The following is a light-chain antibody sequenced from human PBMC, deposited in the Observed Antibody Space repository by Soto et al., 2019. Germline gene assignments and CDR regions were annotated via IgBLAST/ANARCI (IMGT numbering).Light chain of an antibody. CDR3: QQHTSSPHMYT. Sequence: EIVLTQSPGTLSLSPGERATLSCRASQSVSSSYLVWYQQKPGQAPRLLIDAASSRATGIPDRFSGSGSGTDFTLTISRLEPEDFAVYYCQQHTSSPHMYTFGQGTTLEIK. V-gene: IGKV3-20*01. CDR2: AAS. CDR1: QSVSSSY. J-gene: IGKJ2*01.